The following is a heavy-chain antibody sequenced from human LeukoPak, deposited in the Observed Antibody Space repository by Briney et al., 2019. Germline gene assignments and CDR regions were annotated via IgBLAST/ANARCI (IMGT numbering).Heavy chain of an antibody. Sequence: GGSLRLSCAASGFTVSSNYMSWVRQAPGKGLEWVSSISDSAGSTYYAASVTGRFTISRDSSRTTLYLQVNSLRAEDTAVYYCAKQSAGVTTGYFDYWGQGTLVTVSS. V-gene: IGHV3-23*01. CDR2: ISDSAGST. D-gene: IGHD1-26*01. CDR1: GFTVSSNY. CDR3: AKQSAGVTTGYFDY. J-gene: IGHJ4*02.